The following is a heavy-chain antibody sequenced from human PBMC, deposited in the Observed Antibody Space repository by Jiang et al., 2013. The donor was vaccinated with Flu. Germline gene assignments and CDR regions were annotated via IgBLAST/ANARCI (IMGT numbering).Heavy chain of an antibody. CDR3: ARRTSTSQYINWFDP. CDR1: W. Sequence: WIGWVRQMPGKGLEWMGSSILVTLIPDTARPSQGQVTISADKSISTAYLQWSSLKASDTAMYYCARRTSTSQYINWFDPWGQGTLVTVSS. J-gene: IGHJ5*02. CDR2: SILVTLIP. V-gene: IGHV5-51*01. D-gene: IGHD2-2*01.